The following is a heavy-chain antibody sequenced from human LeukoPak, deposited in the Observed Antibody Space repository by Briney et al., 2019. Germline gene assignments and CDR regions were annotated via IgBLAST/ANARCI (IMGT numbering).Heavy chain of an antibody. CDR2: IIPIFGTA. J-gene: IGHJ5*02. Sequence: SVKVSCKASGGTFSSYAISWVRQAPGQGLEWMGGIIPIFGTANYAQKFQGRVTVTTDESTSTAYMELSSLRSEDTAVYYCAREVGWLQTHNWFDPWGQGTLVTVSS. CDR3: AREVGWLQTHNWFDP. V-gene: IGHV1-69*05. D-gene: IGHD5-24*01. CDR1: GGTFSSYA.